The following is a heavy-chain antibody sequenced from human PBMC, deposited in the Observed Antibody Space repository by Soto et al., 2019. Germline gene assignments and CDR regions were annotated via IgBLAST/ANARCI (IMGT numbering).Heavy chain of an antibody. Sequence: PGGSLRLSCAASCFTFSNYAMSWVRQAPGKGLEWVSGIGGRATSAYYADSVKGRFAISRDNSYNTLFLQLNSLRAEDTAVYYCAKSRYSDSSGDFYDFWGQGTLVTVSS. CDR3: AKSRYSDSSGDFYDF. D-gene: IGHD3-22*01. V-gene: IGHV3-23*01. CDR1: CFTFSNYA. CDR2: IGGRATSA. J-gene: IGHJ4*02.